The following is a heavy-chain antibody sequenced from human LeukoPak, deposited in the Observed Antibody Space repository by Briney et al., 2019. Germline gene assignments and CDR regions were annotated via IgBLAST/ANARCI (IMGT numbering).Heavy chain of an antibody. Sequence: GGSLRLSCTASGFPFIDYSMNWVRQAPGKGLEWISYIGIESGNTKYADSVEGRFTISADNAKNSLHLQMNSLRVEDTAVYYCARDHNYAFDNWGQGTLVSVSS. CDR3: ARDHNYAFDN. J-gene: IGHJ4*02. CDR1: GFPFIDYS. V-gene: IGHV3-48*04. D-gene: IGHD1-1*01. CDR2: IGIESGNT.